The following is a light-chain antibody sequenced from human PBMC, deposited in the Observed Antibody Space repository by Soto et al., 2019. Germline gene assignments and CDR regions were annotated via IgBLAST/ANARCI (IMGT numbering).Light chain of an antibody. CDR2: GTS. V-gene: IGKV3D-20*02. J-gene: IGKJ4*01. Sequence: EIVMTQSPATLSVSPGERVTLHCRASQSVTSNLAWYQHKPGQSPRLLIYGTSSRATGIPDRFSGSGSGTDFTLTISRLEPEDFAVFYCQQRSNWPPLTFGGGTRWIS. CDR3: QQRSNWPPLT. CDR1: QSVTSN.